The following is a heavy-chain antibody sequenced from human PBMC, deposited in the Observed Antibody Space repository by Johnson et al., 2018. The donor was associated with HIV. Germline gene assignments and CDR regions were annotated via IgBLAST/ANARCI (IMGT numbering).Heavy chain of an antibody. CDR3: ARQEGDYGDSITDDAFDF. V-gene: IGHV3-30*14. D-gene: IGHD4-17*01. CDR2: ISYDGRNK. CDR1: GFTFSDYY. Sequence: QVQLVESGGGVVQPGGSLRLSCTASGFTFSDYYMSWIRQAPGKGLEWVAVISYDGRNKYYADSVKGRFTISRDNSKNTLYLQMNSLRAEDTAVYYCARQEGDYGDSITDDAFDFWGQGTMVTVSS. J-gene: IGHJ3*01.